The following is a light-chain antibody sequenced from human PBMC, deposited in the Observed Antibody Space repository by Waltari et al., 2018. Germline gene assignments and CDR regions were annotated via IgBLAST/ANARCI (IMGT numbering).Light chain of an antibody. Sequence: SSELTQGPPVSVALGQTVRITCQGDSVRNHYASRYQQKPGQAPILVIYDKNNRPSGIPDRFSGSISGDTASLTITGARAEDEADYYCNSGDSSAFRWVFGAGTRLTVL. J-gene: IGLJ3*02. V-gene: IGLV3-19*01. CDR3: NSGDSSAFRWV. CDR1: SVRNHY. CDR2: DKN.